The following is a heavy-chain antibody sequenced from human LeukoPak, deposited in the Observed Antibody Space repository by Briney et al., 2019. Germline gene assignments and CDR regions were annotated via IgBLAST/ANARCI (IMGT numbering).Heavy chain of an antibody. CDR3: AREYYYDSSGYYPPHAFDI. Sequence: SETLSLTCTVSGGSISSSSSYWGWIRQPPGKGLEWIGTVYYSGSTYYNPSLKSRVTISVDTSKNQFSLKLSSVTAADTAVYYCAREYYYDSSGYYPPHAFDIWGQGTMVTVSS. CDR2: VYYSGST. CDR1: GGSISSSSSY. D-gene: IGHD3-22*01. V-gene: IGHV4-39*02. J-gene: IGHJ3*02.